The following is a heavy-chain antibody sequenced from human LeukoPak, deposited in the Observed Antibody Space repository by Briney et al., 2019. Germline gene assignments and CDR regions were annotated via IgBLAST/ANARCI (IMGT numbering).Heavy chain of an antibody. D-gene: IGHD3-10*01. J-gene: IGHJ3*02. CDR3: ARRMPSGSYYNVNAFDI. CDR2: IYPDDSDT. Sequence: GESLKISCKGSGYSFTTYWIAWVRQMPGKGLEWMGIIYPDDSDTRYNPSFQGQVTISADKSISTAYLQWSSLKASDTAMYYCARRMPSGSYYNVNAFDIWGQGTMVTVSS. V-gene: IGHV5-51*01. CDR1: GYSFTTYW.